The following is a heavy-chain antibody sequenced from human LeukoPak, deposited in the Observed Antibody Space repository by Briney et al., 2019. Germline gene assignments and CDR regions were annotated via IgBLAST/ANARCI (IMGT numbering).Heavy chain of an antibody. D-gene: IGHD3-16*02. CDR1: GYTFTSYG. CDR2: ISAYNGNT. CDR3: ARAGPGDYVWGSYRFGFDY. Sequence: ASVKVSCKASGYTFTSYGISWVRQAPGQGLEWMGWISAYNGNTNYAQKLQGRVTMNTDTSTSTAYMELRSLRSDDTAVYYCARAGPGDYVWGSYRFGFDYWGQGTLVTVSS. J-gene: IGHJ4*02. V-gene: IGHV1-18*01.